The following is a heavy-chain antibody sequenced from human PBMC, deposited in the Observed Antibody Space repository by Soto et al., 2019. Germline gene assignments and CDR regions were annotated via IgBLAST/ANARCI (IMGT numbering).Heavy chain of an antibody. Sequence: GGSLRLSCAASGFTFYSYAMSWVRQAPGKGLEWVSTIGSVGGDTYYADSVKGRFTISRNDSKNTLLLQMNSLRAEDTAVYYCVKDRMAYNSVWDPFDIWGQGTMVTVSS. CDR3: VKDRMAYNSVWDPFDI. J-gene: IGHJ3*02. V-gene: IGHV3-23*01. D-gene: IGHD1-20*01. CDR2: IGSVGGDT. CDR1: GFTFYSYA.